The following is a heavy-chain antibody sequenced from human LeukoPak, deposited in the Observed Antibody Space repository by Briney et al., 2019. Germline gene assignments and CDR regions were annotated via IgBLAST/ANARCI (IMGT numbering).Heavy chain of an antibody. CDR3: AKDHDPYISSWFDY. D-gene: IGHD6-13*01. V-gene: IGHV3-23*01. CDR1: GFTFSSYG. Sequence: GGSLRLSCAASGFTFSSYGMSWVRQAPGKGLEWVSAISGSGGSTYYADSAKGRFTISRDNSKNTLYLQMNSLRAEDTAVYYCAKDHDPYISSWFDYWGQGTLVTVSS. CDR2: ISGSGGST. J-gene: IGHJ5*01.